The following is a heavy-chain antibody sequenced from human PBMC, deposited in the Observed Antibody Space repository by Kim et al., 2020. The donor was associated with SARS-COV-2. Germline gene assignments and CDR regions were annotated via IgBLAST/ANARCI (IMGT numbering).Heavy chain of an antibody. D-gene: IGHD2-2*01. CDR1: GDSISDGYYS. CDR2: IYHGGST. V-gene: IGHV4-30-2*06. Sequence: SETLSLTCNVAGDSISDGYYSWSWIRQSPGKGLEWIGHIYHGGSTYYNPSLKSRVTLSVDSSKNQFSLRLRAVTAADAAVYFCVRPVPAGGGDYFDPWG. J-gene: IGHJ5*02. CDR3: VRPVPAGGGDYFDP.